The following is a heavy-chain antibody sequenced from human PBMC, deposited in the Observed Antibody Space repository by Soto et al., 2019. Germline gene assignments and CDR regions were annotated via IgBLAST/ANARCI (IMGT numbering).Heavy chain of an antibody. Sequence: PGGSLRLSCAASGFTFSNYGMHWVRQAPGKGLEWVAVISYDGSNKYYADSVKGRFTISRDNSKNTLYLQMNSLRAEDTAVYYCAKENLEPYYFDYWGQGTLVTVSS. D-gene: IGHD1-1*01. CDR1: GFTFSNYG. CDR2: ISYDGSNK. V-gene: IGHV3-30*18. CDR3: AKENLEPYYFDY. J-gene: IGHJ4*02.